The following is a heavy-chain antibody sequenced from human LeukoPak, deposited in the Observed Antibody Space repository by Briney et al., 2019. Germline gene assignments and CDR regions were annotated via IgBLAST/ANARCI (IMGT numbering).Heavy chain of an antibody. J-gene: IGHJ5*02. CDR2: ISGSGGST. D-gene: IGHD3-10*01. Sequence: GGSLRLSCAASGFTFSSYAMSWVRQAPRKGLEWVSGISGSGGSTFYADSVKGRFTISRDNSKNTLYLEMNSLRAEDTAVYYCAKWFGDLLFSCFDPRGQGTLATVSS. CDR3: AKWFGDLLFSCFDP. V-gene: IGHV3-23*01. CDR1: GFTFSSYA.